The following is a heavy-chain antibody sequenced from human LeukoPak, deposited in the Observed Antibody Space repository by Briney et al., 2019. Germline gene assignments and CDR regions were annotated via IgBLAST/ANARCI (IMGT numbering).Heavy chain of an antibody. CDR1: GFTFGDYA. CDR2: IRSKAYGGTT. Sequence: GGSLRLTCTASGFTFGDYAMSWVRLAPGKGLEWVGFIRSKAYGGTTEYAASVKGRFTISRDDSKSIAYLQMNSLKTEDTAVYYCTRTYYYDSSGYPYVDYWGQGTLVTVSS. D-gene: IGHD3-22*01. J-gene: IGHJ4*02. V-gene: IGHV3-49*04. CDR3: TRTYYYDSSGYPYVDY.